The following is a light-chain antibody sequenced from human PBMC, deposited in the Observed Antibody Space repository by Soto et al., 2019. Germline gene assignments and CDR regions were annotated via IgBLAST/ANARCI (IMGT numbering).Light chain of an antibody. Sequence: EIVMTHSPGTLSVSPLEIVTLSFRASQSVSSKLVWYQRKPGQSPRLLIYDASTRATGIPARFSGSGSGTEFTLTISSLQSEDFAVYYCQQYNNWPRTFGQGTKVDIK. CDR2: DAS. V-gene: IGKV3-15*01. CDR1: QSVSSK. CDR3: QQYNNWPRT. J-gene: IGKJ1*01.